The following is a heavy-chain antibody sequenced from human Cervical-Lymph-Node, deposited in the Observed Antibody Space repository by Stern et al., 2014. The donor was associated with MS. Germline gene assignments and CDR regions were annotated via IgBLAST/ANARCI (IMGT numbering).Heavy chain of an antibody. D-gene: IGHD3-22*01. V-gene: IGHV3-11*01. Sequence: VQLVESGGGLVKPGGSLRLSCAASGFTFSDYYMSWVRQAPGKGLEWVSYISSSGSTRFYADSVKGRFTISRDNAKRSLYLQMNSLRTEDTAIYYCSTYVTRYSSDSSGPLYWGQGTLVTVSS. J-gene: IGHJ4*02. CDR2: ISSSGSTR. CDR3: STYVTRYSSDSSGPLY. CDR1: GFTFSDYY.